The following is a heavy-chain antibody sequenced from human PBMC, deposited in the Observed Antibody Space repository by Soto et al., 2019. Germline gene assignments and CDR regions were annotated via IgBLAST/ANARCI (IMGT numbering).Heavy chain of an antibody. Sequence: QVQLQQSGPGLVKPSQTLSLTCTVSGGSISYEYYHWTWIRQSPGKGLEWIGYIHYSGSIIYNPSFKSRVTISVDTSKNHFSLQLSSVTAADTAVYFCAREDDGGDRDYYGLDVWGQGTTVTVSS. J-gene: IGHJ6*02. D-gene: IGHD2-21*02. CDR1: GGSISYEYYH. CDR3: AREDDGGDRDYYGLDV. V-gene: IGHV4-30-4*08. CDR2: IHYSGSI.